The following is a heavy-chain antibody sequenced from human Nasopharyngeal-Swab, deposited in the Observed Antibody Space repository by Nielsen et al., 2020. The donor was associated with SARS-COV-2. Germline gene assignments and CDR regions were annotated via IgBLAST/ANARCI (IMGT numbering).Heavy chain of an antibody. V-gene: IGHV3-30-3*01. Sequence: GESLKISCAASGFIFSSYAMHWVRQAPGKGLEWVAVISYDESNKYYADSVKGRFTISRDNSKNTLYLQMNSLRAEDTAVYYCARDSTLDYWGQGTLVTVSS. J-gene: IGHJ4*02. CDR1: GFIFSSYA. CDR2: ISYDESNK. D-gene: IGHD3-3*02. CDR3: ARDSTLDY.